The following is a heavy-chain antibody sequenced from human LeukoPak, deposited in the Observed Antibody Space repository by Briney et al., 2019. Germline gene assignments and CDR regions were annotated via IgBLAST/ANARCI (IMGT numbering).Heavy chain of an antibody. CDR2: ISANNGNT. J-gene: IGHJ4*02. D-gene: IGHD3-22*01. CDR1: GYTFTSYG. V-gene: IGHV1-18*01. Sequence: ASVKVSCKASGYTFTSYGISWVRQAPGQGLEWMGWISANNGNTNYAQKLQGRVTMTTDTSTSTAYMELRSLRSDDTAVYYCARVLGYYDSSGYPDYWGQGTLVTVSS. CDR3: ARVLGYYDSSGYPDY.